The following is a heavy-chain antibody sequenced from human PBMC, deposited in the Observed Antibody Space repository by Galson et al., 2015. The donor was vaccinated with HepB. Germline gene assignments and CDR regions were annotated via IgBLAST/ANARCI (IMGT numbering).Heavy chain of an antibody. D-gene: IGHD2-2*01. V-gene: IGHV1-18*04. Sequence: SVKVSCKASGYTFTSYGISWVRQAPGQGLEWMGWISAYNGNPDYAQKLLGRVTMTTDKSTSTAYMELRSLRSDDTAVYYCARDIPPHIVPADYWGQGTLVTVSS. CDR1: GYTFTSYG. CDR3: ARDIPPHIVPADY. CDR2: ISAYNGNP. J-gene: IGHJ4*02.